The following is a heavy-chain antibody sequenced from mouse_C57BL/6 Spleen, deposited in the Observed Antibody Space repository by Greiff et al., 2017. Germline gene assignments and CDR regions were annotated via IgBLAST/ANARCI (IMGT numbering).Heavy chain of an antibody. Sequence: QVQLQQPGTELVKPGASVKLSCKASGYTFTSYWMHWVKQRPGQGLEWIGNINPSNGGTNYNEKFKSKATLTVDKSSSTAYMQLSSLTSEDSAVYYGARTANWDEWFAYWGQGTLVTVSA. CDR3: ARTANWDEWFAY. V-gene: IGHV1-53*01. D-gene: IGHD4-1*01. CDR1: GYTFTSYW. CDR2: INPSNGGT. J-gene: IGHJ3*01.